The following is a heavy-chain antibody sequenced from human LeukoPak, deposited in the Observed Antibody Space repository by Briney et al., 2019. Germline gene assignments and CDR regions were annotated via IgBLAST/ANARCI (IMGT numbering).Heavy chain of an antibody. CDR1: GFTFSSYG. CDR3: AKADGDALDY. V-gene: IGHV3-30*02. Sequence: GGPLRLSCAASGFTFSSYGMHWVRQAPGKGLEWVAFTRYDGSNKNYVDSVKGRFTISRDNSKNTLYVQMNSLRVEDTAVYYCAKADGDALDYWGQGTLVTVSS. D-gene: IGHD2-21*02. J-gene: IGHJ4*02. CDR2: TRYDGSNK.